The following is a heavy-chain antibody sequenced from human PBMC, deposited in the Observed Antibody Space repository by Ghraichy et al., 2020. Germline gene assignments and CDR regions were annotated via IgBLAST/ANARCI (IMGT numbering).Heavy chain of an antibody. CDR1: GFTFSSYW. V-gene: IGHV3-7*01. Sequence: GGSLRLSCAASGFTFSSYWMSWVRQAPGKGLEWMANIKQDGSEKYYVDSVKGRFTISRDNAKNSLYLQMNSLRAEDTAVYYCARDGAGWLLHYYYYYGMDVWGQGTTVTVSS. D-gene: IGHD3-22*01. J-gene: IGHJ6*02. CDR3: ARDGAGWLLHYYYYYGMDV. CDR2: IKQDGSEK.